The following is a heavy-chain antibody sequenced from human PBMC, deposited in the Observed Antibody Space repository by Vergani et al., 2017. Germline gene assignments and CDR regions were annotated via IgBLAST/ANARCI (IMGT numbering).Heavy chain of an antibody. CDR1: GFTFGDYA. V-gene: IGHV3-30*04. Sequence: VQLVESGGGLVQPGRSLRLSCTASGFTFGDYAMSWVRQAPGKGLEWVGLIYYDGSNAYYADSVKGRFTISRDNSKNTLYLQMSSLRAEDTAVYYCARDQVPAAIRLNVGNYMDVWGKGTTVIVSS. CDR3: ARDQVPAAIRLNVGNYMDV. D-gene: IGHD2-2*02. CDR2: IYYDGSNA. J-gene: IGHJ6*03.